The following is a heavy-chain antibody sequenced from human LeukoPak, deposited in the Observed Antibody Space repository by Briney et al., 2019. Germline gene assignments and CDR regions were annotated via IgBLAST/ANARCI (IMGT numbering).Heavy chain of an antibody. V-gene: IGHV3-23*01. CDR2: ISGSGGST. Sequence: PGGSLRLSCAASGFTFDDYGMSWVRQAPGKGLEWVSAISGSGGSTYYADSVKGRFTISRDNSKNTLYLQMNSLRAEDTAVYYCAKALPADIVVVIAIPFDYWGQGTLVTVSS. D-gene: IGHD2-21*01. CDR3: AKALPADIVVVIAIPFDY. J-gene: IGHJ4*02. CDR1: GFTFDDYG.